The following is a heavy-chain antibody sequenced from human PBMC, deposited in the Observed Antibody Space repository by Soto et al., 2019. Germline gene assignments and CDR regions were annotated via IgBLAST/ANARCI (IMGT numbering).Heavy chain of an antibody. CDR2: IYYSGST. Sequence: QVQLQESGPGLVKPSETLSLTCTVSGGSISSYYWSWIRQPPGKGLEWIGYIYYSGSTNYNPSLRSRVTISVDTSKNQFSLKLSSVTAADTAVYYCARREWGGEIAVAGHYYGMDVWGQGTTVTVSS. V-gene: IGHV4-59*08. CDR1: GGSISSYY. CDR3: ARREWGGEIAVAGHYYGMDV. D-gene: IGHD6-19*01. J-gene: IGHJ6*02.